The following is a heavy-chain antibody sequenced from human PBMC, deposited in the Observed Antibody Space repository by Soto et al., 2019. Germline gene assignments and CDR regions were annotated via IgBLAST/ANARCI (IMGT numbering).Heavy chain of an antibody. CDR2: IYYSGSS. Sequence: PSETLSLTCTVSGGSIGSSSHYWGWIRQPPGKGLEWIGNIYYSGSSFYNPSLKSRVTVSVDTSKNQFSLRLSSVTAADTAVYHCARLVIVISGVWTGRYFDYWGQGALVTVSS. J-gene: IGHJ4*02. CDR1: GGSIGSSSHY. V-gene: IGHV4-39*01. CDR3: ARLVIVISGVWTGRYFDY. D-gene: IGHD3-10*01.